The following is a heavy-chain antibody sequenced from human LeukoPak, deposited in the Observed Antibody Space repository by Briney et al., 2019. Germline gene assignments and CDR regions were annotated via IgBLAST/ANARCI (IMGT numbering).Heavy chain of an antibody. J-gene: IGHJ1*01. D-gene: IGHD2-15*01. CDR1: GYSFTSYW. CDR2: VYPGDSVT. V-gene: IGHV5-51*01. CDR3: ARRGYCSGGSCSAEYFQH. Sequence: GESLKISCKGSGYSFTSYWIAWVRQLPGKGLEWMGIVYPGDSVTRYSPSFQGRVTISADKSISTAYLQWSSLKASDTAMYYCARRGYCSGGSCSAEYFQHWGQGTLVTVSS.